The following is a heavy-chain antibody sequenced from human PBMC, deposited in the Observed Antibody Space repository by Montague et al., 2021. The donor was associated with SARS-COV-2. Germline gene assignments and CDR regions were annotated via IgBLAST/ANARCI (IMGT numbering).Heavy chain of an antibody. CDR2: ISYDESNK. D-gene: IGHD6-13*01. J-gene: IGHJ3*01. V-gene: IGHV3-30*04. CDR3: ATQAPGTPDAFDV. CDR1: GFTFSSYA. Sequence: SLRLSCADSGFTFSSYAMHWVRQDPGKGLEWVAVISYDESNKYYSDSVKGRFTISRDNSKNTLYLQMNSLRAEGTAVYYCATQAPGTPDAFDVWGQGTMVTVSS.